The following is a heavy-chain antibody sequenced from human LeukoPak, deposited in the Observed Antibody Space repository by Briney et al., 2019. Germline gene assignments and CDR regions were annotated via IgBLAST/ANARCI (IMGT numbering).Heavy chain of an antibody. CDR1: GFTFSSYS. CDR3: ARDVNDILTGYHH. V-gene: IGHV3-21*01. J-gene: IGHJ4*02. CDR2: ISSCSSYI. D-gene: IGHD3-9*01. Sequence: PGGSLRLSCAASGFTFSSYSMNWVRQAPGKGLEWVSSISSCSSYIYYADSVKGRFTISRDNAKNSLYLQMNSLRAEDTAVYYCARDVNDILTGYHHWGQGTLVTVSS.